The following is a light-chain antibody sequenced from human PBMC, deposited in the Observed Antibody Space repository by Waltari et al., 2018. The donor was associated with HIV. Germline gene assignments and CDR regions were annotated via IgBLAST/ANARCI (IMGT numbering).Light chain of an antibody. CDR1: SPNIGGNT. V-gene: IGLV1-44*01. J-gene: IGLJ2*01. CDR2: SNH. Sequence: QSVLTQPPSASGTPGQRVTISCSGSSPNIGGNTVTWYQHLPGTAPKLLIYSNHQRPSGVPDRFSGSKSGTSASLAISGLQSEDEADYYCASRDDSLNGPVFGRGTKLTVL. CDR3: ASRDDSLNGPV.